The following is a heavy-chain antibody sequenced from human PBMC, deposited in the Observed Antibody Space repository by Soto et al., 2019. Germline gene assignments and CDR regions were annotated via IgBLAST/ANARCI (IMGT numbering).Heavy chain of an antibody. CDR2: ISGSDNTMYYADSVKGRV. J-gene: IGHJ4*02. D-gene: IGHD3-3*02. CDR3: ARDSLTGSPSFFEY. V-gene: IGHV3-48*01. CDR1: GFPFSYYS. Sequence: GGSLRLSCAASGFPFSYYSMNWVRQAPGKGLEWLSYISGSDNTMYYADSVKGRVYYADSVQGRFTISRDNAKNSLYLQMNSLSADDTAVYYCARDSLTGSPSFFEYWGQGTLVTVSS.